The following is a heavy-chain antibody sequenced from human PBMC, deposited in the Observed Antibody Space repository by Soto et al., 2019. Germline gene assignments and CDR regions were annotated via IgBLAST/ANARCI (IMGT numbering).Heavy chain of an antibody. V-gene: IGHV1-69*01. J-gene: IGHJ5*02. Sequence: VLLVQSGAEVKTPGSSMKVSCLASGGAFSSYAISWVRQAPGQGLEWMGGIIPILGTTHYAQKFQDRVTITADESTTTAYLELSSLTSEDTAVYYCARSELNWSQLDRWGQGTLVTVSS. CDR1: GGAFSSYA. CDR3: ARSELNWSQLDR. CDR2: IIPILGTT. D-gene: IGHD2-8*02.